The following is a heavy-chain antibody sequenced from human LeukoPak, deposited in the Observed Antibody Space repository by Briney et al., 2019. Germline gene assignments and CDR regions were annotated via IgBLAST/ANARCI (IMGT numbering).Heavy chain of an antibody. V-gene: IGHV3-30*03. Sequence: PGGSLRLSCAASGFTFSSYGMHWVRQAPGKGLEWVAVISYDGSNKYYADSVKGRFTISRDNSKNTLYLQMNSLRAEDTAVYYCARDPHKGPYGSGSYSDYWGQGTLVTVSS. CDR3: ARDPHKGPYGSGSYSDY. J-gene: IGHJ4*02. CDR1: GFTFSSYG. D-gene: IGHD3-10*01. CDR2: ISYDGSNK.